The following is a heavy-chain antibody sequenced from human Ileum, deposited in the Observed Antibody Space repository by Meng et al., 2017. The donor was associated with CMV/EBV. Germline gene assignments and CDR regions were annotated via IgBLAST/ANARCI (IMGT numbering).Heavy chain of an antibody. CDR3: VRLTGNSWLDY. J-gene: IGHJ4*02. Sequence: QVHVHQLGPGLGKTSQTLFLTCAISGDSVSSTTVTWNWIRQSPSRGLEWLGRTYYRSKWFNDYALSVRGRITINPDISKNQLSLQLNSVTPEDTAVYYCVRLTGNSWLDYWGRGTLVTVSS. CDR2: TYYRSKWFN. D-gene: IGHD6-13*01. CDR1: GDSVSSTTVT. V-gene: IGHV6-1*01.